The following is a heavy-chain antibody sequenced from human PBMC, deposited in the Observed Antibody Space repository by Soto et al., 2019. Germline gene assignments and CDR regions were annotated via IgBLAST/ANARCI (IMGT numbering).Heavy chain of an antibody. V-gene: IGHV3-23*01. CDR1: GFSLKNYA. Sequence: GGSLRLSCAASGFSLKNYAMTWVRQAPGKGLEWVSGITGSGDKTYYADSVKGRFITSRDNSENTLYLQMNSLRAEDTAVYYWAKANLHGRGFQAYWGQGTLVTVSS. CDR3: AKANLHGRGFQAY. J-gene: IGHJ4*02. D-gene: IGHD2-15*01. CDR2: ITGSGDKT.